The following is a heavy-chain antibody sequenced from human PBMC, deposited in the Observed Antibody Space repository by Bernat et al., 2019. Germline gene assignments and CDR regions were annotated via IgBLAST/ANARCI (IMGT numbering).Heavy chain of an antibody. D-gene: IGHD5-12*01. CDR2: ISYDGSNK. J-gene: IGHJ4*02. Sequence: QVQLVESGGGVVQPGRSLRLSCAASGFTFSRYGMHWVRQAPGKGLEWVAVISYDGSNKYYADSVKGRFTISRDNSKNTLYLQMNSLRAEDTAVYYCAKDLGGYDNFDYWGQGTLVTVSS. V-gene: IGHV3-30*18. CDR1: GFTFSRYG. CDR3: AKDLGGYDNFDY.